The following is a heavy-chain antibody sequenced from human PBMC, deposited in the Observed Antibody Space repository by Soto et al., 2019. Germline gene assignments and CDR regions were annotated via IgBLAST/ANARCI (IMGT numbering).Heavy chain of an antibody. CDR2: IKQDGSEK. Sequence: PGGSLRLSCAASGFTFSSYWMSWVRQAPGKGLEWVANIKQDGSEKYYVDSVKGRFTISRDNAKNSLYLQMNSLRAEDTAVYYCARELLRYFDWLLRPTAEIYYYYYGMDVWGQGTTVTVSS. CDR3: ARELLRYFDWLLRPTAEIYYYYYGMDV. V-gene: IGHV3-7*01. D-gene: IGHD3-9*01. CDR1: GFTFSSYW. J-gene: IGHJ6*02.